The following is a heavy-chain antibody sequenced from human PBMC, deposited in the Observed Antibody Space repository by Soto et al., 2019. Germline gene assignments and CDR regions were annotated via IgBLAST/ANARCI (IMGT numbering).Heavy chain of an antibody. V-gene: IGHV3-15*07. CDR3: TTDSYFPLIRVRFAY. CDR1: DYSFASAC. J-gene: IGHJ4*01. Sequence: GVPLRHASTASDYSFASACIKWVRQAPGKGLEWVGSIKSKTDGGTPDFAAPVRGRFAISRDDSSSMVYLQMNSLTTEDTAIYYCTTDSYFPLIRVRFAYWGLGTLVTVSS. CDR2: IKSKTDGGTP. D-gene: IGHD3-9*01.